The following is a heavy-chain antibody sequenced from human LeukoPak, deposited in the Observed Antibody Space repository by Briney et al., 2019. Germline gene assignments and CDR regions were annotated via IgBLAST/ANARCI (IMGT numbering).Heavy chain of an antibody. D-gene: IGHD3-3*01. V-gene: IGHV3-23*01. CDR1: GFTFSNYA. Sequence: GGSLRLSCAASGFTFSNYAMSWVRQAPGKGLEWVSGISGSDGTTYYADSVKGRFTISRDNAKNSLYLQVNSLTAEDAAVYYCARAGVDSSGYYYQGFDYWGQGTQVTVSS. CDR2: ISGSDGTT. J-gene: IGHJ4*02. CDR3: ARAGVDSSGYYYQGFDY.